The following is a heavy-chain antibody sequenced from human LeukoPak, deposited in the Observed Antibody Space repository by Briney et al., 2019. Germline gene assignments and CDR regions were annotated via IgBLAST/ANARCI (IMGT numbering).Heavy chain of an antibody. V-gene: IGHV3-9*01. CDR2: ISWNSGSI. CDR3: AKDTTPYSSSYDY. CDR1: GFTFDDYA. Sequence: GRPLRLSCAASGFTFDDYAMHWVRQAPGKGLEWVSGISWNSGSIGYADSVKGRFTISRDNAKNSLYLQMNSLRAEDTALYYCAKDTTPYSSSYDYWGQGTLVTVSS. J-gene: IGHJ4*02. D-gene: IGHD6-13*01.